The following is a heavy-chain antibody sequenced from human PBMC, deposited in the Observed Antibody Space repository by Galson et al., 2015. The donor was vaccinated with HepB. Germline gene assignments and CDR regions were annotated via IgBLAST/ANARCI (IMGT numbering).Heavy chain of an antibody. Sequence: SLRLSCAASGFTFSSYGMHWVRQAPGQGLEWVAVIGYSGSDKYYADSVKGRFTISRDNSKNTVYLQMNSLRAEDTAVYYCATCAGRSASCYAGCYGMDVWGQGTTVTVSS. CDR3: ATCAGRSASCYAGCYGMDV. D-gene: IGHD2-2*01. J-gene: IGHJ6*02. V-gene: IGHV3-33*01. CDR2: IGYSGSDK. CDR1: GFTFSSYG.